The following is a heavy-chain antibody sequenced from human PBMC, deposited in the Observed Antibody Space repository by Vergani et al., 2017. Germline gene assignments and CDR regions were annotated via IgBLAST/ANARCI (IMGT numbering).Heavy chain of an antibody. V-gene: IGHV5-51*01. D-gene: IGHD3-10*01. CDR2: IYPDDSEV. CDR1: GYSFTSYW. J-gene: IGHJ3*01. Sequence: EVQLVQSGAEVKKPGESLRISCKGSGYSFTSYWIGWVRQRPGRGLEWMGIIYPDDSEVKSNPTFRSPVIFSVDTSVNTAYLQWRSLQAADTAAYFCASGGHGSENGGALQLWGQGTNITVSS. CDR3: ASGGHGSENGGALQL.